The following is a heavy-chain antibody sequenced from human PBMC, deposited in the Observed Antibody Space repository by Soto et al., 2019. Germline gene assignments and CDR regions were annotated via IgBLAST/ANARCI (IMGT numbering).Heavy chain of an antibody. D-gene: IGHD3-3*01. CDR2: ISYDGSNK. CDR3: AKDQEYYDFWSGYSIDY. J-gene: IGHJ4*02. V-gene: IGHV3-30*18. CDR1: GFTFSSYG. Sequence: QVQLVESGGGVVQPGRSLRLSCAASGFTFSSYGMHWVRQAPGKGLEWVAVISYDGSNKYYADSVKGRFTISRDNSKNTLYLQMNSLRAEDTAVYYCAKDQEYYDFWSGYSIDYWGQGTLVTVSS.